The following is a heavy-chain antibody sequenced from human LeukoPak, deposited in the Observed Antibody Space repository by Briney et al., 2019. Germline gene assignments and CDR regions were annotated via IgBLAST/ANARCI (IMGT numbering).Heavy chain of an antibody. D-gene: IGHD3-22*01. V-gene: IGHV3-21*01. Sequence: GGSLRLSCAASGFTFSSYSMNWVRQAPGKGLEWVSSISSSSSYIYYADSVKGRFTISRDNAKNSLYLRMNSLRAEDTAVYYCARDLTYYDSSGWYWGQGTLVTVSS. CDR1: GFTFSSYS. J-gene: IGHJ4*02. CDR2: ISSSSSYI. CDR3: ARDLTYYDSSGWY.